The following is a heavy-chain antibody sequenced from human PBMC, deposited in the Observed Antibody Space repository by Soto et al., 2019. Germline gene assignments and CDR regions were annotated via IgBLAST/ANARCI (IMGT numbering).Heavy chain of an antibody. D-gene: IGHD3-9*01. CDR2: ISSDGANT. V-gene: IGHV3-23*01. Sequence: PGGSLRLSCAASGFTFSNYAMNWVRQASGKGLEWVSTISSDGANTYYPDAVRGRFTGSRDNSRNTLYLQMNSLRVEDTAVYYCARDPSTGYADYWGQGTLVTVSS. J-gene: IGHJ4*02. CDR1: GFTFSNYA. CDR3: ARDPSTGYADY.